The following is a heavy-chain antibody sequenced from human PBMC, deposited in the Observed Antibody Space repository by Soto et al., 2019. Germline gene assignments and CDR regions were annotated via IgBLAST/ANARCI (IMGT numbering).Heavy chain of an antibody. Sequence: QVRLVESGGGVVQPGRSLRLSCEASGFTFSSYGIHWVRQAPGKGLEWVAVIWYDGSNKYYADSVKGRFSISRDNSQNTLYLLMDSLRAEDTAVYYCARGHGVATTMGWFDPWGQGTLVTVSS. CDR3: ARGHGVATTMGWFDP. V-gene: IGHV3-33*01. D-gene: IGHD5-12*01. CDR2: IWYDGSNK. J-gene: IGHJ5*02. CDR1: GFTFSSYG.